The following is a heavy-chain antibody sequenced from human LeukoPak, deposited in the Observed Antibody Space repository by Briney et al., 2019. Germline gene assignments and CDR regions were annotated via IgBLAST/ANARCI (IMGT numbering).Heavy chain of an antibody. V-gene: IGHV3-43*01. CDR2: ISRDGDYT. J-gene: IGHJ4*02. D-gene: IGHD2-2*01. Sequence: GRSLRLSCAASGFTFDDYTFHWVRQAPGKGLEWVSLISRDGDYTYYADSVKGRFTISRDNRKNTVYLQMSSLRTEDTALYYCTKDRYCTTPSCPLDYWGQGTLVTVSS. CDR1: GFTFDDYT. CDR3: TKDRYCTTPSCPLDY.